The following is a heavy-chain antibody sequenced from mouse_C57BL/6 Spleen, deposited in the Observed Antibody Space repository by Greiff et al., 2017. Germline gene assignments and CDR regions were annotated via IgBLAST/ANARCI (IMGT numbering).Heavy chain of an antibody. CDR2: INPGSGGT. CDR3: ARSELGQFGY. CDR1: GYAFTNYL. V-gene: IGHV1-54*01. D-gene: IGHD4-1*01. J-gene: IGHJ2*01. Sequence: VQLQQSGAELVRPGTSVKVSCKASGYAFTNYLIEWVKQRPGQGLEWIGVINPGSGGTNYNEKFKGKATLTADKSSSTAYMQLSSLTSEDSAVYFCARSELGQFGYWGQGTTLTVSS.